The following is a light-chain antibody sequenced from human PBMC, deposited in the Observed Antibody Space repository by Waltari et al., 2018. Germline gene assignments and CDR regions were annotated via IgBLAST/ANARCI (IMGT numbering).Light chain of an antibody. V-gene: IGKV1-5*03. Sequence: DIQMTQSPSTLSASVGDRVTITCRASQSISNWLAWYQQKTGKAPKVLIYEASSLERGVPSRFSGSGSGAEFTLTISSLQPDDFATYYCQQYNNYPWTFGQGTKVEIK. CDR2: EAS. CDR1: QSISNW. CDR3: QQYNNYPWT. J-gene: IGKJ1*01.